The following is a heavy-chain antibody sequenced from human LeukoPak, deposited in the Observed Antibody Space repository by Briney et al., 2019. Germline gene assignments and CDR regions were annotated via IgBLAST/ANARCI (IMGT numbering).Heavy chain of an antibody. CDR3: AREEGSGWSP. J-gene: IGHJ5*02. D-gene: IGHD6-19*01. V-gene: IGHV1-8*02. Sequence: ASVKVSCKASGGTFSSYAISWVRQAPGQGLEWMGWMNPNSGNTGYAQKFQGRVTMTRNTSISTAYMELSSLRSEDTAVYYCAREEGSGWSPWGQRTLVTVAS. CDR1: GGTFSSYA. CDR2: MNPNSGNT.